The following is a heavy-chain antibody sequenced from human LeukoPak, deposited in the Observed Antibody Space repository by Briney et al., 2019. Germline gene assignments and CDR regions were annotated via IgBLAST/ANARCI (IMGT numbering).Heavy chain of an antibody. CDR2: IHYSGST. D-gene: IGHD3-16*01. V-gene: IGHV4-61*01. CDR1: GGSISSGSYY. J-gene: IGHJ6*03. CDR3: AGVSGSAYYYYMDV. Sequence: PSETLSLTCTVSGGSISSGSYYWSWIRQPPGKGLEWIGYIHYSGSTNYNPSLKSRVTISVDTSKDQFSLKLSSVTAADTAVYYCAGVSGSAYYYYMDVWGKGTTVTISS.